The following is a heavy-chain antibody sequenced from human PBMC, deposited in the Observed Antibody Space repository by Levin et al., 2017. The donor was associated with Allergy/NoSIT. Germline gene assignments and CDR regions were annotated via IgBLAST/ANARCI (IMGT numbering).Heavy chain of an antibody. CDR1: GGSIRSYY. D-gene: IGHD6-19*01. J-gene: IGHJ4*02. CDR2: IYYSGST. Sequence: SQTLSLPCTVSGGSIRSYYWSWLRPPPGKGLEWIGYIYYSGSTNYNPSLKSRVTISVDTSKNQFSLKLSSVTAADTAVYYCARGSGWYLYWGQGTLVTVSS. V-gene: IGHV4-59*01. CDR3: ARGSGWYLY.